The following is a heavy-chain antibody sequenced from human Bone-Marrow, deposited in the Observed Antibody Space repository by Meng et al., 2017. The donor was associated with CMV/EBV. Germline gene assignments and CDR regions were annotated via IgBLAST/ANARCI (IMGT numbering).Heavy chain of an antibody. CDR2: INPNSGGT. CDR3: ARLGYCSSTSCIDY. J-gene: IGHJ4*02. D-gene: IGHD2-2*01. CDR1: GYTFTSYY. V-gene: IGHV1-2*02. Sequence: ASVKVSCKASGYTFTSYYMHWVRQAPGQGLEWMGIINPNSGGTNYAQKFQGRVTMTRDTSISTAYMELSRLRSDDTAVYYCARLGYCSSTSCIDYWGQGTLVTVSS.